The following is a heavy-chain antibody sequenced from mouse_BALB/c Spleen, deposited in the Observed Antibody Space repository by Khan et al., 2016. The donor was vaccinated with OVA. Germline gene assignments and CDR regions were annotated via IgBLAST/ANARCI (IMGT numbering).Heavy chain of an antibody. J-gene: IGHJ3*01. V-gene: IGHV1S137*01. Sequence: QVQLQQSGAELVRPGVSVKISCKGSGYTFTDYAMHWVKQSHAKSLEWIGVISTYYGDADYNQKFKGKATMTVEKSSSPAYMELARLTSEDSAIYYCARGGGNARFAYWGQGTLVTVSA. D-gene: IGHD1-1*02. CDR3: ARGGGNARFAY. CDR1: GYTFTDYA. CDR2: ISTYYGDA.